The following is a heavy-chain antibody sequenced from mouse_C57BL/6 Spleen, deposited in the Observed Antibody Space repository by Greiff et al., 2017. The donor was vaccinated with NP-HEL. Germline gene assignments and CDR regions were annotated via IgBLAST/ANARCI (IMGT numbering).Heavy chain of an antibody. CDR3: ARCDSSGYLYYYAMDY. CDR2: IYPGDGDT. CDR1: GYAFSSYW. J-gene: IGHJ4*01. Sequence: QVQLKESGAELVKPGASVKISCKASGYAFSSYWMNWVKQRPGKGLEWIGQIYPGDGDTNYNGKFKGKATLTADKSSSTAYMQLSSLTSEDSAVYFCARCDSSGYLYYYAMDYWGQGTSVTVSS. V-gene: IGHV1-80*01. D-gene: IGHD3-2*02.